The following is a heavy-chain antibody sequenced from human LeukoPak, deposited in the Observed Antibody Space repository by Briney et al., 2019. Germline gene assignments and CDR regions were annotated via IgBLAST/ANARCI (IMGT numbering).Heavy chain of an antibody. V-gene: IGHV4-59*08. CDR3: ARHGSDWAFDF. Sequence: SETLSLTCTVSGGSISSYYWSWIRQPPGKGLEWIGYIYYSGSTNYNPSLKSRVTISVDTSKNQFFLKLRSVAAADTAIYYCARHGSDWAFDFWGQGTLVTVSS. CDR1: GGSISSYY. D-gene: IGHD6-19*01. CDR2: IYYSGST. J-gene: IGHJ4*02.